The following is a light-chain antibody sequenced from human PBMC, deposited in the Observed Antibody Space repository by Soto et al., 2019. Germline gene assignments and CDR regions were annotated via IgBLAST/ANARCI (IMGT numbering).Light chain of an antibody. J-gene: IGKJ2*01. V-gene: IGKV3-15*01. Sequence: EIVMTQSPGTLSVSPGGRVTFSCRASQRISSNLVWYQQKPGQAPRLLIYGASTRTTGIPVRFSGSGSETEFTLTISSLHSEDSALYYCQQCNKWPPSFGQGTKLDIK. CDR1: QRISSN. CDR3: QQCNKWPPS. CDR2: GAS.